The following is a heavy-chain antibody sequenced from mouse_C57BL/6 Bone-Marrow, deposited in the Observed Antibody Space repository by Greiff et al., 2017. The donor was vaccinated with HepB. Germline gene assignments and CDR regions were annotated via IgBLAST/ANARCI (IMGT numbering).Heavy chain of an antibody. D-gene: IGHD2-3*01. J-gene: IGHJ3*01. CDR3: AVHIYDSYYGFAY. CDR2: INHNNGGT. CDR1: GYTFTDYN. V-gene: IGHV1-18*01. Sequence: VQLQQSGPELVKPGASVKIPCKASGYTFTDYNMDWVKQSHGKSLEWIGDINHNNGGTIYNQKFKDKATLTVDKSSSTAYMELRSLTSEDTAVYYCAVHIYDSYYGFAYWGQGTLVTVSA.